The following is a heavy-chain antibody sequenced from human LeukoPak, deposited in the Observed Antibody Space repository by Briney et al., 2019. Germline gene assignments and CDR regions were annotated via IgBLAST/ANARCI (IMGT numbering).Heavy chain of an antibody. CDR3: ASWRDGTFDY. CDR1: GGSLSRGGYY. J-gene: IGHJ4*02. Sequence: PSQSLSLPCTVSGGSLSRGGYYWSWIRQHPGRGLEWIGYIYYSGSTYYNPSLKSRVTISVDTSKNQFSLKLSSVTAPDTAVYSCASWRDGTFDYWGQGTLVTVCS. CDR2: IYYSGST. V-gene: IGHV4-31*03.